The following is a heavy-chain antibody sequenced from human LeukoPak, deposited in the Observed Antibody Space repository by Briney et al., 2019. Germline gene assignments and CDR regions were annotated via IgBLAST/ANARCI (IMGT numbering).Heavy chain of an antibody. CDR2: IYHSGST. Sequence: PSETLSLTCAVSGGSISSGGYSWSWIRQPPGKGLEWIGYIYHSGSTYYNPSLKSRVTISVDKSKNQFSLELSSVTAADTAVYYCARLRIAAAGDRDYWGQGTLVTVSS. CDR1: GGSISSGGYS. D-gene: IGHD6-13*01. J-gene: IGHJ4*02. V-gene: IGHV4-30-2*01. CDR3: ARLRIAAAGDRDY.